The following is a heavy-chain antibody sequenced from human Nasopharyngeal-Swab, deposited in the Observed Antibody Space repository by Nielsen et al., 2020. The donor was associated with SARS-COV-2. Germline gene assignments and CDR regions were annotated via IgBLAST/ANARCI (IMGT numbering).Heavy chain of an antibody. CDR2: IYYSGST. J-gene: IGHJ4*02. CDR3: ARDGAYSSSSPGDY. Sequence: PGKGLEWIGSIYYSGSTYYNPSLKSRVTISVNTSKNQFSLKLSSVTAAGTAVYYCARDGAYSSSSPGDYWGQGTLVTVSS. D-gene: IGHD6-6*01. V-gene: IGHV4-39*07.